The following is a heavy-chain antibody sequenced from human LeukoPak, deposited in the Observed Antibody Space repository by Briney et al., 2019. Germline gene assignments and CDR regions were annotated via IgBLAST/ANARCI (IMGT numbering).Heavy chain of an antibody. CDR3: ARVGTAMAFDY. D-gene: IGHD5-18*01. CDR2: IYSGGST. CDR1: GFTVSSNY. V-gene: IGHV3-53*01. J-gene: IGHJ4*02. Sequence: GGSLRLSCAASGFTVSSNYMSWVRKAPGKGLEWVSVIYSGGSTYYADSVKGRFTISRDNSKNTLYLQMNSLRAEDTAVYYCARVGTAMAFDYWGQGTLVTVSS.